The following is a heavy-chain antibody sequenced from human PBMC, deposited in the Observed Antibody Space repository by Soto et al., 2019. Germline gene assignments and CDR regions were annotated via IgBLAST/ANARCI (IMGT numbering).Heavy chain of an antibody. CDR2: IYYSGST. J-gene: IGHJ6*02. D-gene: IGHD5-18*01. CDR1: GGSVSSGSYY. V-gene: IGHV4-61*01. Sequence: SETLSLTCTVSGGSVSSGSYYWSWIRHPPGKGLEWIGYIYYSGSTNYNPSLKSRVTISVDTSKNQFSLKLSSVTAADTAVYYCARYSYGSWYYYGMDVWGQGTTVTVSS. CDR3: ARYSYGSWYYYGMDV.